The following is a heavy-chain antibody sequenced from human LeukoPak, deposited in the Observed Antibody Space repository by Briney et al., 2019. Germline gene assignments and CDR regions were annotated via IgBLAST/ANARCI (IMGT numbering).Heavy chain of an antibody. CDR1: GYTFTSYA. CDR3: ARDWGYSSSSMTPYNWFDP. V-gene: IGHV1-8*01. J-gene: IGHJ5*02. D-gene: IGHD6-6*01. Sequence: ASVKVSCKASGYTFTSYAINWVRQATGQGLEWMGWMNPNSGNTGYAQKFQGRVTMTRNTSISTAYMELSSLRSEDTAVYYCARDWGYSSSSMTPYNWFDPWGQGTLVTVSS. CDR2: MNPNSGNT.